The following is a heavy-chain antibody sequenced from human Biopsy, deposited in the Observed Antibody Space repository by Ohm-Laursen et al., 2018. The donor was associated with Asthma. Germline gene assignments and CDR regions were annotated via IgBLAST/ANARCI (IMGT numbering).Heavy chain of an antibody. CDR1: GFTFSHYG. Sequence: SLRLSCAASGFTFSHYGMHWVRQAPGKGLDWVAVISFDGTNRNYTDSVKGRFTISRDNSRNTLHLEVNSLRAEDTAVYFCAKEVFPGWELRRGRDSWGQGTLVTVSS. D-gene: IGHD1-26*01. J-gene: IGHJ4*02. V-gene: IGHV3-30*18. CDR3: AKEVFPGWELRRGRDS. CDR2: ISFDGTNR.